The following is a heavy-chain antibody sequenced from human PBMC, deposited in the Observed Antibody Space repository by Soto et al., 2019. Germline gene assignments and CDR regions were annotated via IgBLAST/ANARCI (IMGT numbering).Heavy chain of an antibody. Sequence: QVQLVESGGGVVQPGKSLRLSCAASGFVFTSYAIHWVRQAPGKGLEWVALISYNGINKYYADSVKGRFTISRDNSNNPLYLPMHSLTGDDTAMYYCASGGSSDWHSTYFDPSGQGTLVTDST. CDR1: GFVFTSYA. CDR3: ASGGSSDWHSTYFDP. D-gene: IGHD6-19*01. CDR2: ISYNGINK. J-gene: IGHJ5*02. V-gene: IGHV3-30-3*01.